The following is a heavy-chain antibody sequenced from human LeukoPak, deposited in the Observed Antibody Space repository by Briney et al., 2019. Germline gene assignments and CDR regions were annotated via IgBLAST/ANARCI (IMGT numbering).Heavy chain of an antibody. Sequence: GGSLRLSCVASGFNFSKYGMSWVRQAPGKGLEWVSRISFSGVNTYYADSLRGRFTISRDKSKNTLYLQMNSLRAEDTAVYYCAKGGYDYAEYVDYWGQGTLVTVSS. V-gene: IGHV3-23*01. CDR2: ISFSGVNT. CDR1: GFNFSKYG. CDR3: AKGGYDYAEYVDY. J-gene: IGHJ4*02. D-gene: IGHD4-17*01.